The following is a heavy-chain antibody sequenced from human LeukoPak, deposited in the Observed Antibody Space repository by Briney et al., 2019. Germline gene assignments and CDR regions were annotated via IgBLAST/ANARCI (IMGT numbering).Heavy chain of an antibody. D-gene: IGHD3-22*01. CDR1: GGSFSGYY. CDR2: INHSGST. V-gene: IGHV4-34*01. J-gene: IGHJ4*02. Sequence: SETLSLICAVYGGSFSGYYWSWIRQPPGKGLEWIGEINHSGSTNYNPSLKSRVTISVDTSKNQFSLKLSSVTAADTAVYYCARGPFSPYYYDSSGYYYFDYWGQGTLVTVSS. CDR3: ARGPFSPYYYDSSGYYYFDY.